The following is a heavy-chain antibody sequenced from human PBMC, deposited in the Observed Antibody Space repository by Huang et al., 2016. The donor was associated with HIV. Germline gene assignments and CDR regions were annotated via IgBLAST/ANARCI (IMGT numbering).Heavy chain of an antibody. CDR1: GFTFKEAW. CDR3: TTWARTSAGGN. J-gene: IGHJ4*02. V-gene: IGHV3-15*01. CDR2: IKTKDAGGTT. D-gene: IGHD6-25*01. Sequence: EVQLVESGGGLVKPGGSLRLSCAASGFTFKEAWRIWVRQTPGKGLEGVVLIKTKDAGGTTDYAAPVKGRFTMSRDDSKNTFYLQMNSLKSEDTAVYYCTTWARTSAGGNWGQGTLVSVSS.